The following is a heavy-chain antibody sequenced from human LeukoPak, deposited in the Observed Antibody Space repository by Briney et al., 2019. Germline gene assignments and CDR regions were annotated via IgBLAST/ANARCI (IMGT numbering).Heavy chain of an antibody. CDR3: ARGVAVAGTPPSDY. Sequence: SETLSLTCTVSGGSVSSGNYYWTWIRQPPGKALEWIGYIYYTGTTNYNPSLKSRVIISVDTSKNQFFLNLSSVTAADTAVYYCARGVAVAGTPPSDYWGQGSLVTVSS. CDR1: GGSVSSGNYY. V-gene: IGHV4-61*01. CDR2: IYYTGTT. D-gene: IGHD6-19*01. J-gene: IGHJ4*02.